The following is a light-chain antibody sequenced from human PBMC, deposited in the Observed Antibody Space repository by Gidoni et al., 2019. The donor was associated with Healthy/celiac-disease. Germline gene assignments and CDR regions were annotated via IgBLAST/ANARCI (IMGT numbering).Light chain of an antibody. CDR3: QAWDSSTAVV. CDR2: HDS. J-gene: IGLJ2*01. Sequence: ELTQPPSVSVSPGQTASITCSGDKLGDKDAFWYQQKPGQSPVLVIYHDSKRPSGIPERFSGSNSGNTATLTISGTQAMDEADYSCQAWDSSTAVVFGGGTKLTVL. CDR1: KLGDKD. V-gene: IGLV3-1*01.